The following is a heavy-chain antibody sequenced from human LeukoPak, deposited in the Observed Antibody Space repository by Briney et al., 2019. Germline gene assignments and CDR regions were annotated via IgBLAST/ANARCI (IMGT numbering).Heavy chain of an antibody. CDR3: ARSPSRNDDYFDS. CDR2: IYSGGST. CDR1: GFTVSSNY. J-gene: IGHJ4*02. V-gene: IGHV3-53*01. Sequence: GGSLRLSCAASGFTVSSNYMSWVRQAPGKGLEWVSVIYSGGSTYYADSVKGRFTISRDNSKNTLYLQMNSLRAEDTAVYYCARSPSRNDDYFDSWGQGTLVTVSS.